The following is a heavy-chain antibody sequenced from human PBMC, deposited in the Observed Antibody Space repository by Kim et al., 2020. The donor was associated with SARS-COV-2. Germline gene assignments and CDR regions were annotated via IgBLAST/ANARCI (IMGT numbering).Heavy chain of an antibody. D-gene: IGHD2-2*01. CDR1: GFTFSSYA. Sequence: GGSLRHSCAASGFTFSSYAMSWVRQAPGKGLEWVSAISGSGGSTYYADSVKGRFTISRDNSKNTLYLQMNSLRAEDTAVYYCAKNLVVVHYMDVWGKGTTVTVSS. V-gene: IGHV3-23*01. CDR3: AKNLVVVHYMDV. CDR2: ISGSGGST. J-gene: IGHJ6*03.